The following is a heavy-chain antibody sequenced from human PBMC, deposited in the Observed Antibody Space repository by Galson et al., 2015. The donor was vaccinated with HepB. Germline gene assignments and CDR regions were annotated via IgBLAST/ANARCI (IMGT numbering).Heavy chain of an antibody. V-gene: IGHV3-30-3*01. J-gene: IGHJ4*02. CDR1: GFTFSSYA. D-gene: IGHD6-19*01. CDR3: ARDLAVAGTFDY. CDR2: ISYDGSNK. Sequence: SLRLSCAASGFTFSSYAMHWVRQAPGKGLEWVAVISYDGSNKYYADSVKGRFTISRDNSKNTLYLQMNSLRAEDTAVYYCARDLAVAGTFDYWGQGTLVTVSS.